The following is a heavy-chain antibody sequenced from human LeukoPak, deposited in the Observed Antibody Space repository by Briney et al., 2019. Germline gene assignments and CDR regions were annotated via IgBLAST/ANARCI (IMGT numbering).Heavy chain of an antibody. CDR3: ARALDSSSSRYQAFEE. D-gene: IGHD2-2*01. CDR1: GFTFSNYW. V-gene: IGHV3-7*01. J-gene: IGHJ4*02. CDR2: IKQDESEK. Sequence: GGSLRLSCSASGFTFSNYWMSWVRQAPGKGLEWVANIKQDESEKYYVDSVKGRFTISRDNAKSSLYLQMSSLRAEDTAVYYCARALDSSSSRYQAFEEWGQGTLVTVSS.